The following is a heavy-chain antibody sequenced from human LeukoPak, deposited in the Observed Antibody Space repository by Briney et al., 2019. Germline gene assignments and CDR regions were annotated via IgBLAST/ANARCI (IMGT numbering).Heavy chain of an antibody. CDR2: ISGSGSST. J-gene: IGHJ4*02. CDR1: GFTFSSYA. CDR3: AKRPYCSGAVCYHIDY. D-gene: IGHD2-15*01. V-gene: IGHV3-23*01. Sequence: GGSLRLSCAASGFTFSSYAMSWVRQAPGKGMEWVSTISGSGSSTYYADSVKGRFTISRDSSKNTVYLQMNSLRAEDTAVYYCAKRPYCSGAVCYHIDYWGQGTLVTVSS.